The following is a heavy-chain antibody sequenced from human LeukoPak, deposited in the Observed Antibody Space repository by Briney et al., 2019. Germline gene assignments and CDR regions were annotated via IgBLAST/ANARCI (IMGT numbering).Heavy chain of an antibody. D-gene: IGHD2-15*01. Sequence: SETLSLTCAVYGGSFSGYYWSWFRQPPGKGLEWIGEINHSGSTNYNPSLKSRVAISVDTSKNQFSLKLSSVTAADTAVYYCASVYCSGGSCYSRYFDYWGQGTLVTVSS. CDR1: GGSFSGYY. V-gene: IGHV4-34*01. J-gene: IGHJ4*02. CDR3: ASVYCSGGSCYSRYFDY. CDR2: INHSGST.